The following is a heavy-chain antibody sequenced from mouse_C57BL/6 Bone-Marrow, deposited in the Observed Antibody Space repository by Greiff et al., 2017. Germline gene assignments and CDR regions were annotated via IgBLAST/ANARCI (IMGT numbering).Heavy chain of an antibody. J-gene: IGHJ3*01. Sequence: EVQLQQSGPELVKPGASVKISCKASGNTFTDYYMNWVKQSHGKSLEWIGDINPNNGGTSYNQKFKGKATLTVDKSSSTAYMELRSLTSEDSAVYYCARYGGIAYWGQGTLVTVSA. CDR3: ARYGGIAY. V-gene: IGHV1-26*01. D-gene: IGHD1-1*02. CDR1: GNTFTDYY. CDR2: INPNNGGT.